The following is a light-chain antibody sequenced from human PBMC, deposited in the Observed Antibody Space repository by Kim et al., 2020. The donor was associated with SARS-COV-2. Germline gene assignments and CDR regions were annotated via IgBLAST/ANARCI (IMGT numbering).Light chain of an antibody. Sequence: AWGQTVRITCQGASLRSYYATWYQQKPGQAPILVIYGKNNRPSGIPDRFSGSSSGNTASLTITGTQAGDEADYYCNSRDSNDNVVFGGGTQLTVL. V-gene: IGLV3-19*01. CDR1: SLRSYY. J-gene: IGLJ2*01. CDR3: NSRDSNDNVV. CDR2: GKN.